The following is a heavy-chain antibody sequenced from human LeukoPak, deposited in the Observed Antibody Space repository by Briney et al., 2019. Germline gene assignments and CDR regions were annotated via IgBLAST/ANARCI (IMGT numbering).Heavy chain of an antibody. J-gene: IGHJ4*02. Sequence: PGGSLRLSCAASGFTFSSYGMSWVRQAPGKGLEWVSAISGSGGSTYYANSVKGRFTISRDNSKNTLYLQMNSLRAEDTAVYYRAKSSNFDWLSSALGYWGQGTLVTVSS. V-gene: IGHV3-23*01. CDR1: GFTFSSYG. CDR2: ISGSGGST. D-gene: IGHD3-9*01. CDR3: AKSSNFDWLSSALGY.